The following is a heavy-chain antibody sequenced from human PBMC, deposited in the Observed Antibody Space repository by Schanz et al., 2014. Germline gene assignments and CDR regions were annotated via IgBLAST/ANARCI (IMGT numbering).Heavy chain of an antibody. D-gene: IGHD1-1*01. J-gene: IGHJ4*02. V-gene: IGHV3-21*06. Sequence: VQLVESGGGLAQPGGSLRLSCTASGFSFDSYNMNWVRQSPGKGLEWVAFLSFDSRHIYYADSVKGRFTISRDNAKISLHLQMNSLRADDTAVYYCARDGVAATTDFEYWGQGALVTVSS. CDR1: GFSFDSYN. CDR3: ARDGVAATTDFEY. CDR2: LSFDSRHI.